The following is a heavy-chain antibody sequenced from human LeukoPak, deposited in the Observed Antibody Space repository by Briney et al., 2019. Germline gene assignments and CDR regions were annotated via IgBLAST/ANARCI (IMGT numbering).Heavy chain of an antibody. CDR3: AREGLSLKHFDS. CDR2: INPNSGDT. D-gene: IGHD2-8*01. CDR1: GFTFTAYF. J-gene: IGHJ4*02. V-gene: IGHV1-2*02. Sequence: ASVTVSCKASGFTFTAYFMHWVRQAPGQGLEWMGWINPNSGDTNYAQKFKGRVTFTRDTSTSKAYMQLSSLTSDDTALYYCAREGLSLKHFDSWGQGTLVTVSS.